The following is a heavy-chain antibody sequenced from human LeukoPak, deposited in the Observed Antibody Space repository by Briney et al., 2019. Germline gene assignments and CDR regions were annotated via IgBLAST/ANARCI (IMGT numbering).Heavy chain of an antibody. CDR1: GFSFSSYI. V-gene: IGHV3-21*01. D-gene: IGHD3-10*01. CDR3: AREPRSGSYCN. CDR2: ITSSSNYI. J-gene: IGHJ4*02. Sequence: GGSLRLSCAASGFSFSSYIMNWVRQAPGKGLEWVSSITSSSNYIQYADSVKGRFTISRDNAKNSLYLQMNSLRVEDTAVYYCAREPRSGSYCNRGQGTLVTVSS.